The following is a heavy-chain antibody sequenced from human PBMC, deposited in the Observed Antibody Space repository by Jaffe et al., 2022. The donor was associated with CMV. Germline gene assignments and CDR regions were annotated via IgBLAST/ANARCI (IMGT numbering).Heavy chain of an antibody. V-gene: IGHV3-43*01. J-gene: IGHJ4*02. D-gene: IGHD5-18*01. CDR3: AKDTGSYGYNPFFDY. CDR1: GFTFDDYT. CDR2: ISWDGGST. Sequence: EVQLVESGGVVVQPGGSLRLSCAASGFTFDDYTMHWVRQAPGKGLEWVSLISWDGGSTYYADSVKGRFTISRDNSKNSLYLQMNSLRTEDTALYYCAKDTGSYGYNPFFDYWGQGTLVTVSS.